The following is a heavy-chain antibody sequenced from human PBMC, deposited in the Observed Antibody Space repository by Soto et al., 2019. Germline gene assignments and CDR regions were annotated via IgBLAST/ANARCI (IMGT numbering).Heavy chain of an antibody. D-gene: IGHD2-2*01. Sequence: ASLKVSCKASGYTFTDYYIHWVPQAPGQGLEWMGWINPYSGGTNYAQRFQGWVTMTRDTSISTAYMELSRLTSDDTAVYYCARTEYQFTMDVWGQGXTVTVYS. CDR1: GYTFTDYY. CDR2: INPYSGGT. J-gene: IGHJ6*02. V-gene: IGHV1-2*04. CDR3: ARTEYQFTMDV.